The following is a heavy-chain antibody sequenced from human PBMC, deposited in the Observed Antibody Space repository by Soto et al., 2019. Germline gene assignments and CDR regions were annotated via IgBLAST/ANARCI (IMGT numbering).Heavy chain of an antibody. CDR2: IYYSGST. J-gene: IGHJ4*02. CDR3: ARETYYYDSSGYYPPPRLIDY. Sequence: SETLSLTCTVSGGSISSGDYYWSWIRQPPGKGLEWIGYIYYSGSTYYNPSLKSRVTISVDTSKNQFSLKLSSVTAADTAVYYCARETYYYDSSGYYPPPRLIDYWGQGTLVTVSS. V-gene: IGHV4-30-4*01. D-gene: IGHD3-22*01. CDR1: GGSISSGDYY.